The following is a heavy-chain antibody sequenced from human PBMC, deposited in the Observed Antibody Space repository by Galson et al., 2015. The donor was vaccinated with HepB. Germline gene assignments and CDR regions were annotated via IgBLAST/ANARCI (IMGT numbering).Heavy chain of an antibody. CDR1: GGSISGSTYY. CDR2: ISYGGNT. Sequence: SETLSLTCTVSGGSISGSTYYWGWIRQPPGKGLEYIGSISYGGNTYYNPSLKSRVTISVDMSKNQFSLQLISVTAADTAIYYCTRDDNTGSPHWGQGTLVTVSS. CDR3: TRDDNTGSPH. D-gene: IGHD3-22*01. V-gene: IGHV4-39*01. J-gene: IGHJ4*02.